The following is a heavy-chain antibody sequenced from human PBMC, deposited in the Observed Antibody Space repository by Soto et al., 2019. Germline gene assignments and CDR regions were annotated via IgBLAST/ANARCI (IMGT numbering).Heavy chain of an antibody. CDR1: GFTFSSYG. CDR2: ISYDGSNK. J-gene: IGHJ1*01. D-gene: IGHD5-18*01. CDR3: ANVYSYANFQH. V-gene: IGHV3-30*18. Sequence: GGSLRLSCAASGFTFSSYGMHWVRQAPGKGLEWVAVISYDGSNKYYADSVKGRFTISRDNSKNTLYLQMNSLRAEDTAVYYCANVYSYANFQHWGQGTLVTVSS.